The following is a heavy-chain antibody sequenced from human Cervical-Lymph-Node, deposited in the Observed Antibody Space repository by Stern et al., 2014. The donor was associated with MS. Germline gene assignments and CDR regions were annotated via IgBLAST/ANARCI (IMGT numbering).Heavy chain of an antibody. V-gene: IGHV1-69*01. J-gene: IGHJ4*02. Sequence: VQLGQSGAEVKKPGSPGRVSCKASGGTFTTYAISWVRQAPGQGLEWMGGIIPMSGKEKYAQKVQGRVTITADASTTTAYMELSSLKFDDTAVYYCARDLSGIGYYDYWGQGTVVAVSS. D-gene: IGHD3-22*01. CDR1: GGTFTTYA. CDR3: ARDLSGIGYYDY. CDR2: IIPMSGKE.